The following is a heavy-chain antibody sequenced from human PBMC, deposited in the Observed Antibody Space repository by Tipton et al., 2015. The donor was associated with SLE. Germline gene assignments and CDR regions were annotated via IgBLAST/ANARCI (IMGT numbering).Heavy chain of an antibody. CDR3: ASMNSGYDYYYYYMDV. D-gene: IGHD5-12*01. CDR1: GYSISSGYY. CDR2: IYYSGST. Sequence: TLSLTCAVSGYSISSGYYWGWIRQPPGKGLEWIGYIYYSGSTNYNPSLKSRVTISVDTSKNQFSLKLSSVTAADTAVYYCASMNSGYDYYYYYMDVWGKGTTVTVSS. V-gene: IGHV4-61*01. J-gene: IGHJ6*03.